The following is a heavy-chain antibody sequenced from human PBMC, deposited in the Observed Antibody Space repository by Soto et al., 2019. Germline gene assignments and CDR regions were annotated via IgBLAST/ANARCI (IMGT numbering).Heavy chain of an antibody. CDR1: GGTFSSYT. J-gene: IGHJ6*02. D-gene: IGHD3-22*01. Sequence: SVKVSCKASGGTFSSYTISWVRQAPGQGLEWMGRIIPILGIANYAQKFQGRVTITADKSTSTAYMELSSLRSEDTAVYYCARGGGGYPHYYYGMDVWGQGTTVTVSS. CDR2: IIPILGIA. CDR3: ARGGGGYPHYYYGMDV. V-gene: IGHV1-69*02.